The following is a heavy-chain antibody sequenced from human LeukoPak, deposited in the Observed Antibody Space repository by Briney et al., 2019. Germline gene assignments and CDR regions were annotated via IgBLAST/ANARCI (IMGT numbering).Heavy chain of an antibody. CDR3: AGDRGGDYSMDV. Sequence: PGGSLRLSCAASGFTFSSYSMNWVRQAPGKGLEWVSSISSSSSYIYYADSVKGRFTISRDNAKNSLYLQMYSLRAEDTAVYYCAGDRGGDYSMDVWGQGTTVTVSS. CDR2: ISSSSSYI. V-gene: IGHV3-21*04. J-gene: IGHJ6*02. CDR1: GFTFSSYS. D-gene: IGHD3-16*01.